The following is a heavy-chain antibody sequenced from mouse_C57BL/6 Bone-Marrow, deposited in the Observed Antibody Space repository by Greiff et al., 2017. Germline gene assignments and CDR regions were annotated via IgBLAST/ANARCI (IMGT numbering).Heavy chain of an antibody. CDR1: GYTFTTYP. J-gene: IGHJ2*01. CDR3: ARSSTFFYYFDY. CDR2: FHPYNDDT. V-gene: IGHV1-47*01. D-gene: IGHD5-1*01. Sequence: VKLMESGAELVKPGASVKMSCKASGYTFTTYPIEWMKQNHGKSLEWIGNFHPYNDDTKYNEKFKGKATLTVEKSSNTVYLELSRLTSDDSAVYYCARSSTFFYYFDYWGQGTTRTVAS.